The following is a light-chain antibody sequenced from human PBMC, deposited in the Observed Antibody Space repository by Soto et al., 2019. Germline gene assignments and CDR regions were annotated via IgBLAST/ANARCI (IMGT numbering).Light chain of an antibody. J-gene: IGLJ2*01. CDR2: EVS. CDR3: SSYAGNSVI. Sequence: QSALTQPPSASGSPGQSVTISCTGTSSDVGRYNFVSWYQQHPGKAPKLMISEVSKRPSGVPDRFSGSKSGNTASLTVSGLQGEDEDDYYCSSYAGNSVIFGGGTKLTVL. V-gene: IGLV2-8*01. CDR1: SSDVGRYNF.